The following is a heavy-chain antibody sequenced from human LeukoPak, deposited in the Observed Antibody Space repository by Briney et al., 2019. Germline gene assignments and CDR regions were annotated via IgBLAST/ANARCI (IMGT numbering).Heavy chain of an antibody. D-gene: IGHD3-9*01. CDR3: VRDGRNFDVDY. CDR2: IDYRGTT. CDR1: SGSITTSGYY. J-gene: IGHJ4*02. V-gene: IGHV4-39*07. Sequence: SETLSLTCTVSSGSITTSGYYWGWIRQPPGEGLEGMGSIDYRGTTYYRPSLKSRITISLDTSKNQFSLRLSSVTAADTAVYYCVRDGRNFDVDYWGQGALVTVSS.